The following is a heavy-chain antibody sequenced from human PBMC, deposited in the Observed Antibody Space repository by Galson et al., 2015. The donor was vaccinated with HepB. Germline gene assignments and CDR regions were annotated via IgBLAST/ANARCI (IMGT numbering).Heavy chain of an antibody. D-gene: IGHD6-13*01. CDR2: INPSGGST. V-gene: IGHV1-46*03. J-gene: IGHJ5*02. CDR3: ARAKDGSSWYGGSQVWFDP. Sequence: QGLEWMGIINPSGGSTSYAQKFQGRVTMTRDTSTSTVYMELSSLRSEDTAVYYCARAKDGSSWYGGSQVWFDPWGQGTLVTVSS.